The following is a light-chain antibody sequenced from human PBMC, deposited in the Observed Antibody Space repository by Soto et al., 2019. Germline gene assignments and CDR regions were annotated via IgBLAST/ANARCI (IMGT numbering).Light chain of an antibody. CDR3: QQYNSYTIT. CDR1: QSISSW. Sequence: DIQMTQSPSILSASVGDRVTITCRASQSISSWLAWYQQKPGKAPKLLIYKASSLESGVPSGFSGSGSGTEFTLTISSLQPDDFATYYCQQYNSYTITFGQGTRLEIK. CDR2: KAS. V-gene: IGKV1-5*03. J-gene: IGKJ5*01.